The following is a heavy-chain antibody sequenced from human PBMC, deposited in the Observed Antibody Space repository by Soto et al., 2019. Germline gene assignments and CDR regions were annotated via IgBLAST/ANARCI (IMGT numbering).Heavy chain of an antibody. CDR1: GLTISGKKY. CDR2: LYEVDGS. V-gene: IGHV3-53*01. CDR3: ATWHEREHAFDV. J-gene: IGHJ3*01. Sequence: DVQLVESGGGLIQPGESLRLSCAAFGLTISGKKYVAWVRQAPGKGLEWVSALYEVDGSFYADSVTGRFTTSSDSSKTTVYLQLTDLRPYDTAVYYCATWHEREHAFDVWGQGTTVTISS. D-gene: IGHD1-1*01.